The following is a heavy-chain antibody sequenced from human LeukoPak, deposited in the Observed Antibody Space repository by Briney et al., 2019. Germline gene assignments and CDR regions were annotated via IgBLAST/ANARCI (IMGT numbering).Heavy chain of an antibody. CDR1: GFTFRSYA. CDR2: ISYDGSNK. D-gene: IGHD1-26*01. J-gene: IGHJ6*02. CDR3: ARDRIVGADYYYYYGMDV. Sequence: PGGSLRLSCAASGFTFRSYAMHWVRQAPGKGLEWVAVISYDGSNKYYADSVKGRFTISRDNSKNTLYLQMNSLRAEDTAVYYCARDRIVGADYYYYYGMDVWGQGTTVTVSS. V-gene: IGHV3-30-3*01.